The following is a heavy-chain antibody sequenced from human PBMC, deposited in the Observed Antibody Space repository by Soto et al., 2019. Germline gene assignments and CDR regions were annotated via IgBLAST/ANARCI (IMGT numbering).Heavy chain of an antibody. Sequence: QVQLVQSGAEVKKPGSSVKVSCKASGGTFSSYAISWVRQAPGQGLEWMGGIIPIFGTANYAQQFQGRVTITADESTSTAYMELSSLRSEDTAVYYCARAFEQLGAPFPYYGMDVWGQGTTVTVSS. V-gene: IGHV1-69*01. J-gene: IGHJ6*02. CDR3: ARAFEQLGAPFPYYGMDV. CDR2: IIPIFGTA. CDR1: GGTFSSYA. D-gene: IGHD6-6*01.